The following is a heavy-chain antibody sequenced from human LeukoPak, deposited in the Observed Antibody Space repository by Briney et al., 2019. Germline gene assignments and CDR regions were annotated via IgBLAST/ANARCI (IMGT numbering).Heavy chain of an antibody. D-gene: IGHD2-15*01. CDR1: GGSLSGYY. CDR2: INHSGST. J-gene: IGHJ6*02. V-gene: IGHV4-34*01. CDR3: ARFPLRYCSGGSCYSPYYYYGMDV. Sequence: PSETLSLTCAVYGGSLSGYYWSWICQPPGKGLEWIGEINHSGSTNYNPSLKSRVTISVDTSKNQFSLKLSSVTAADTAVYYCARFPLRYCSGGSCYSPYYYYGMDVWGQGTTVTVSS.